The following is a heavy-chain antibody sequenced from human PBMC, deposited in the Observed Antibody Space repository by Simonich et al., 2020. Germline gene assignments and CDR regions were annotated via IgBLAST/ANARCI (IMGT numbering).Heavy chain of an antibody. CDR2: IIPIFGTA. J-gene: IGHJ5*02. Sequence: QVQLVQSGAEVKKPGSSVKVSCKASGGTFSSYAISWVRQAPGQGLEWMGGIIPIFGTANYAQKVQGRVTITADESTSTAYMELSSLRSEDTAVYYCALRGGDFNFWSGYRFDPWGQGTLVTVSS. D-gene: IGHD3-3*01. CDR1: GGTFSSYA. V-gene: IGHV1-69*13. CDR3: ALRGGDFNFWSGYRFDP.